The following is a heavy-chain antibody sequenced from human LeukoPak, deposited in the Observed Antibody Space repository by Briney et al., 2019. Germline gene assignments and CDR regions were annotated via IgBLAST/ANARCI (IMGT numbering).Heavy chain of an antibody. CDR1: GFTVSSNY. J-gene: IGHJ6*02. CDR2: IYSGGST. CDR3: AMTTVTTFYYGMDV. Sequence: GGSLRLSCAASGFTVSSNYMSWVRQAPGKGLEWVSVIYSGGSTYYADSVKGRFTISRDNSKNTLYLQMNSLRAEDTAVYYCAMTTVTTFYYGMDVWGQGTTVTVSS. D-gene: IGHD4-17*01. V-gene: IGHV3-66*01.